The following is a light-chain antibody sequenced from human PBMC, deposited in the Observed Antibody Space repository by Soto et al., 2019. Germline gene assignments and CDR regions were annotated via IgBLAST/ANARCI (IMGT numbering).Light chain of an antibody. CDR1: QSVNNSY. Sequence: EIVLTQSPGTLPLSPGERATLSCRASQSVNNSYLAWYQQKPGQAPRLLIYGASSGANGIPDRFSGSGSGTDFTLTISSLEPEDFAVYYCQQYGSPPPIIFGQGTRLEIK. CDR2: GAS. V-gene: IGKV3-20*01. CDR3: QQYGSPPPII. J-gene: IGKJ5*01.